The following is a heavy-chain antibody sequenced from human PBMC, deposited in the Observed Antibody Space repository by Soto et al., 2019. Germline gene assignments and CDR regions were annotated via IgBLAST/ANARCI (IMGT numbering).Heavy chain of an antibody. J-gene: IGHJ4*02. V-gene: IGHV1-3*01. Sequence: QVQLVQSGAEVKKPGASVKVSCKASGYTFTSYAMHWVRQAPGQRLEWMGWINAGNGNTKYSQKFQGRVTITRDTSASTAYMELRSLRSEDTAVYYCARVWVSSSWYGQTYYFDYWGQGTLVTVSS. CDR3: ARVWVSSSWYGQTYYFDY. CDR2: INAGNGNT. D-gene: IGHD6-13*01. CDR1: GYTFTSYA.